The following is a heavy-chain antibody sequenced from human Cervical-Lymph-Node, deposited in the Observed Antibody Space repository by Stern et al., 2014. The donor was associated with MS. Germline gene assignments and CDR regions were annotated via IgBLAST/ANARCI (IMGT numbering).Heavy chain of an antibody. CDR1: GVSISSFY. CDR2: IYYSGSA. Sequence: QVQLQESGPGLVKPSETLSLTCTVSGVSISSFYWSWIRKSPGKGLEWIGYIYYSGSANYNPSLKSRFTLSVGTSRNQFSLKLSSAAAVDTAVYYCASSRQVWLPFDYWGQGIQVTVAS. CDR3: ASSRQVWLPFDY. D-gene: IGHD3-9*01. J-gene: IGHJ4*02. V-gene: IGHV4-59*01.